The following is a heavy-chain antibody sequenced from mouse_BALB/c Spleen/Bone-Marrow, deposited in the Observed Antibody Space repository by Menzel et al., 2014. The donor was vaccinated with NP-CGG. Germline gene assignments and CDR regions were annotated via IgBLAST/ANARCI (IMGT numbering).Heavy chain of an antibody. CDR1: GFNIKDTY. V-gene: IGHV14-3*02. Sequence: EVQLQQSGAELVKPGASVKLSCTASGFNIKDTYMHWVKQRPEQGLEWIGRIDPANGNTKYDPKFQGRATVTADTSSSTAYLQLSSLTSEDTAVYYCARYYYRTMDYWGQATPVTVSS. D-gene: IGHD1-1*01. CDR2: IDPANGNT. J-gene: IGHJ4*01. CDR3: ARYYYRTMDY.